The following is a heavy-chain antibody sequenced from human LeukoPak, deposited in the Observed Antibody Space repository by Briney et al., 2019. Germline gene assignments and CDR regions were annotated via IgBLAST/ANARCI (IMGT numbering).Heavy chain of an antibody. J-gene: IGHJ3*02. V-gene: IGHV1-69*05. CDR2: IIPIFGTA. CDR1: GGTFSSYA. D-gene: IGHD5-18*01. CDR3: ARGDGYSYGDDAFDI. Sequence: GASVKVSCKASGGTFSSYAISWVRQAPGQGLEWMGGIIPIFGTANYAQKFQGRVTITRNTSISTAYMELSSLRSEDTAVYYCARGDGYSYGDDAFDIWGQGTMVTVSS.